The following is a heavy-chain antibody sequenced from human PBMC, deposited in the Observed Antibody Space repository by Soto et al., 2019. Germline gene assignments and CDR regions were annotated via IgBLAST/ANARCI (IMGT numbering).Heavy chain of an antibody. J-gene: IGHJ4*02. V-gene: IGHV1-46*01. CDR1: GYTFTSYY. CDR2: INPSGGST. CDR3: ARQNDFLSGHSPGDY. D-gene: IGHD3-3*01. Sequence: QVELVQSGAEAKKPGASVKVSCKASGYTFTSYYMHWVRQAPGQGLEWMGVINPSGGSTSYAQKFQGRVTMTRDTSTYTVYLEVSSLRSEDTAVYYCARQNDFLSGHSPGDYWGQGTLVTVSS.